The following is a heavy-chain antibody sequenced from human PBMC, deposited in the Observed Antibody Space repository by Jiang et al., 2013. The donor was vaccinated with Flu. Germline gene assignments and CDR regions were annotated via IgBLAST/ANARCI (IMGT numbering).Heavy chain of an antibody. D-gene: IGHD1-26*01. CDR2: IYPADSDT. Sequence: GAEVKKPGESLKISCKGSGYIFSNYWIGWVRQMPGKGLEWMGIIYPADSDTRYSPSFEGQVTISGDTSINTAYLQWTSLKASDTAMYFCARRGGNYAPFDIWARGHWSPSLQ. CDR1: GYIFSNYW. J-gene: IGHJ3*02. CDR3: ARRGGNYAPFDI. V-gene: IGHV5-51*01.